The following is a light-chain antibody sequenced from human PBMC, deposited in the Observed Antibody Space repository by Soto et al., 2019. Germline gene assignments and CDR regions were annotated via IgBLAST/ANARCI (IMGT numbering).Light chain of an antibody. V-gene: IGLV2-8*01. CDR3: SSYAGSNNLYV. CDR2: DVS. J-gene: IGLJ1*01. Sequence: QSALTQPPSASGSPGQSVTISCTGTSSDVGGYYSVSWYQQHPDKAPKLIIYDVSQRPSGVPDRFSGSESGNTASLSVSGLQAEDEADYYCSSYAGSNNLYVFGTGTQLTVL. CDR1: SSDVGGYYS.